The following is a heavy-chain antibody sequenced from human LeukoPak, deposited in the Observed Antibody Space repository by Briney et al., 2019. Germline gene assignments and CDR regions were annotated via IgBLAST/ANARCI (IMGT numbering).Heavy chain of an antibody. D-gene: IGHD3-3*01. Sequence: SETLSLTCAVYGGSFSGYYWSWIRQPPGKGLEWIGEINHSGSTNYNPSLKSRVTISVDTSKNQFSLRLSSVTAADTAVYYCAENVLRFFRSWGQGTLVTVSS. CDR2: INHSGST. V-gene: IGHV4-34*01. CDR3: AENVLRFFRS. J-gene: IGHJ5*02. CDR1: GGSFSGYY.